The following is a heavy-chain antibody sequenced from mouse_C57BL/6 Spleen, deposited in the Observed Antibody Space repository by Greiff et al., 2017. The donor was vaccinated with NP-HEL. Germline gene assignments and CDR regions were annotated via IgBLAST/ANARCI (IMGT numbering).Heavy chain of an antibody. CDR1: GYSITSGYY. J-gene: IGHJ2*01. CDR3: AREGGYDGYYYFDY. Sequence: DVQLVESGPGLVKPSQSLSLTCSVTGYSITSGYYWNWIRQFPGNKLEWMGYISYDGSNNYNPSLKNRISITRDTSKNQFFLKLNSVTTEDTATYYCAREGGYDGYYYFDYWGQGTTLTVSS. V-gene: IGHV3-6*01. CDR2: ISYDGSN. D-gene: IGHD2-3*01.